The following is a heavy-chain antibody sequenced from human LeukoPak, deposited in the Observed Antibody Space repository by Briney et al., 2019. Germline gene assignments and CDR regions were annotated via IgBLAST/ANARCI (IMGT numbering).Heavy chain of an antibody. V-gene: IGHV1-2*02. CDR3: ARQSLDYYETLDAFDI. CDR2: INCKSGAT. D-gene: IGHD3-22*01. J-gene: IGHJ3*02. Sequence: ASVKVSCKASEYTFTDYYIHWMRQAPGQGLEWMGWINCKSGATSYAQKFRGRVTMTKDRPIRTAYMELSRLKSDDTAVYYCARQSLDYYETLDAFDIGGQGTVVTVSS. CDR1: EYTFTDYY.